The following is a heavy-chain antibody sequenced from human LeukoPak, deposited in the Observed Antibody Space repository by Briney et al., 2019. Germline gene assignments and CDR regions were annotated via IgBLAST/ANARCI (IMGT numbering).Heavy chain of an antibody. Sequence: ASVKVSCKASGYTFTTYGIHWVRQAPGQKFEWMGWIIAGNGNTKYSQNFQGRLTITRDTSASTAYMELISLKSKDTAVYYCARGRVYGDYVIDWFDPWGQGTLVTVSS. J-gene: IGHJ5*02. V-gene: IGHV1-3*01. CDR2: IIAGNGNT. CDR1: GYTFTTYG. CDR3: ARGRVYGDYVIDWFDP. D-gene: IGHD4-17*01.